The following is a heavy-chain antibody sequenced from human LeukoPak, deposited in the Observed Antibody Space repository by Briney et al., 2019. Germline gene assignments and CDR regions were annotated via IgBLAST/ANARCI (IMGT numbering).Heavy chain of an antibody. J-gene: IGHJ6*03. Sequence: GGSLRLSCAASGFTFSSYGMHWVRQAPGKGLEWVAFIRYDGSNKYYADSVKGRFTISSNNSKNTLYLQMNSLRAEDTAVYYCAKDQRGRVRYYYMDVWGKGTTVTVSS. CDR3: AKDQRGRVRYYYMDV. CDR2: IRYDGSNK. V-gene: IGHV3-30*02. D-gene: IGHD3-10*01. CDR1: GFTFSSYG.